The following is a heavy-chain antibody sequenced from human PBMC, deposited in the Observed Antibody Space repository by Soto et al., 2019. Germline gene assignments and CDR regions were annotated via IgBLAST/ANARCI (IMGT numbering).Heavy chain of an antibody. CDR2: MNPNSANT. CDR1: GYTFTSYD. V-gene: IGHV1-8*01. Sequence: QVQLVQSGAEVKKPGASVKVSCKASGYTFTSYDINWVRQATGQGLEWMGWMNPNSANTDYAQKFKGRVTMTRNTSISTAETELSSLRSEDTAGEYGARDQASYGMDVWGQGTTVTVSS. CDR3: ARDQASYGMDV. J-gene: IGHJ6*02.